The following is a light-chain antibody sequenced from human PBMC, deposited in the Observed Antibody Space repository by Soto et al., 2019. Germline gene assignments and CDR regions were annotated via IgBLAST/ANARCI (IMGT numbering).Light chain of an antibody. J-gene: IGKJ3*01. CDR1: QSISSY. V-gene: IGKV3D-20*01. CDR3: QQYGGSLT. Sequence: EIVLTQSPATLSLSTGERATLSCGASQSISSYLAWYQQKPCLAPRLLIYDASSRATGIPDRFSGSGSGTDFTLTISRLEPEDFAVYYCQQYGGSLTFGPGTQVDIK. CDR2: DAS.